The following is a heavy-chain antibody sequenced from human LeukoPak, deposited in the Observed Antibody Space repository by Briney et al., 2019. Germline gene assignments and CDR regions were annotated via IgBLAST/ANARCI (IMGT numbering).Heavy chain of an antibody. CDR1: GFTFSSYW. CDR3: ATSTAAAGTD. V-gene: IGHV3-7*03. Sequence: GGSLRLSCAASGFTFSSYWMSWVRQAPGKGLEWVASIKQDGSEKYYVDSVKGRFTISRDNAQNSLYLQMNSLRAEDTAIYYCATSTAAAGTDWGQGTLVTVSS. D-gene: IGHD6-13*01. J-gene: IGHJ4*02. CDR2: IKQDGSEK.